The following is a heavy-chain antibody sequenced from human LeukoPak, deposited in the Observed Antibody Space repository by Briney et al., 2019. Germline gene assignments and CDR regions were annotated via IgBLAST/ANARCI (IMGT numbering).Heavy chain of an antibody. CDR1: GGSISSYY. Sequence: SETLSLTCTVSGGSISSYYWSWIRQPPGKGLEWIGYIYYSGSTYYNPSLKSRVTISVDTSNNQFSLKLSSVTAADTAVYYCARVVVPGWFDPWGQGTLVTVSS. CDR3: ARVVVPGWFDP. V-gene: IGHV4-59*12. CDR2: IYYSGST. J-gene: IGHJ5*02. D-gene: IGHD2-15*01.